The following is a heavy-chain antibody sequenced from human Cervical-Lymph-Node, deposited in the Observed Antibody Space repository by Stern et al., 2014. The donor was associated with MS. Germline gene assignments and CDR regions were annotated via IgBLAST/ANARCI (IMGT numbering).Heavy chain of an antibody. CDR2: VSYDETQR. CDR3: ARGGRGVGLEY. J-gene: IGHJ4*02. Sequence: VQLLESGGGVVQPGRSLSLSCAASGFTFSTYAMHWVRHAPGQGLEWLAFVSYDETQRNSTDSVKARVTISRDNSKNTLYLHMNSLRDEDTAVYFCARGGRGVGLEYWGQGALVTVSS. D-gene: IGHD3-10*01. CDR1: GFTFSTYA. V-gene: IGHV3-30-3*01.